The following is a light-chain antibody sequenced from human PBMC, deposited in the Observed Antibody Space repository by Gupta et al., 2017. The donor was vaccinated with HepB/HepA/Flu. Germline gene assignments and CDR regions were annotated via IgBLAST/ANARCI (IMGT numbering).Light chain of an antibody. CDR2: AAS. CDR1: QGISNY. CDR3: QQYNSASPCT. V-gene: IGKV1-27*01. J-gene: IGKJ1*01. Sequence: IPMTQSPSSLSASVGDRVTITCRASQGISNYLAWYQQKPGKVPKLLIYAASTLQSGVPSRFMSSGSGTACTLIISSLQTEDVSTEYCQQYNSASPCTFGQGTKVEIK.